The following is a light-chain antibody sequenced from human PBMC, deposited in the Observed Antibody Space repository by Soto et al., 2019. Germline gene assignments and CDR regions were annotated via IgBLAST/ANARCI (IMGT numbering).Light chain of an antibody. J-gene: IGKJ1*01. Sequence: EIVLTQSPGTLSLSPGERATLSCRASQSVSSSYLAWYQQKPGQAPRLLIYGASSRATGIPDRFSGSGSGTDFTLTISRLEPEDFAVYYCQQYVSSSWTFGQGTKVEFK. CDR2: GAS. V-gene: IGKV3-20*01. CDR3: QQYVSSSWT. CDR1: QSVSSSY.